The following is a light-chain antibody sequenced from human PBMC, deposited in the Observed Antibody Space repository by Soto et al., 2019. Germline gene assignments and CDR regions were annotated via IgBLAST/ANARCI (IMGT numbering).Light chain of an antibody. CDR1: QSISNW. Sequence: IQLTQSPSTLSASVGDRVTITCAASQSISNWLSWYQHKPGEAPKLLIYKTSNLESGVPSRFSGSGSGTEFSLTISSLQTDAFATYYCKQYQSFSLTFGRGTKVDIK. CDR2: KTS. V-gene: IGKV1-5*03. CDR3: KQYQSFSLT. J-gene: IGKJ4*01.